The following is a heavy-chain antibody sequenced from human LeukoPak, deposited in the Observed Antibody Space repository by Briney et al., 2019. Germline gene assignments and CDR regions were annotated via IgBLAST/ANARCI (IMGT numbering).Heavy chain of an antibody. CDR3: ARGQGTTGTTGWFDP. D-gene: IGHD1-1*01. Sequence: GASVKVSCRASGYTFTSYGISWVRQAPGQGLEWMGWVSAYNGNTNYAQKLQGRVTMTTDTSTSTAYMELRSLRSDDTAVYYCARGQGTTGTTGWFDPWGEGTLVTVSS. V-gene: IGHV1-18*01. CDR2: VSAYNGNT. J-gene: IGHJ5*02. CDR1: GYTFTSYG.